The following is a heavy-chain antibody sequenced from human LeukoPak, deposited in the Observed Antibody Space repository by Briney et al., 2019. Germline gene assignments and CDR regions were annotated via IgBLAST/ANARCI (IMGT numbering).Heavy chain of an antibody. V-gene: IGHV3-30*03. CDR1: GFTFSSYA. CDR2: MSFDESSK. D-gene: IGHD1-26*01. J-gene: IGHJ4*02. CDR3: VRSRIWEVLSSFDL. Sequence: PGGSLRLSCAASGFTFSSYAMHWVRQAPGKGLEWVALMSFDESSKDYADSVKGRFTISRDNSNDTLFLQMSSLRADDTAVYYCVRSRIWEVLSSFDLWGQGALVIVSS.